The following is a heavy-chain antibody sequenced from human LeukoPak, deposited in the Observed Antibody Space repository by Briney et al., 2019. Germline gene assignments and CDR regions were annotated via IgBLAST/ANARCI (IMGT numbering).Heavy chain of an antibody. CDR2: ISAYNGNT. V-gene: IGHV1-18*01. CDR3: AREVDIVVVPAAIAGLDY. J-gene: IGHJ4*02. CDR1: GHTFTSYG. D-gene: IGHD2-2*01. Sequence: AASVKVSCKASGHTFTSYGISWVRQAPGQGLEWMGWISAYNGNTNYAQKLQGRVTMTTDTSTSTAYMELRSLRSDDTAVYYCAREVDIVVVPAAIAGLDYWGQGTLVTVSS.